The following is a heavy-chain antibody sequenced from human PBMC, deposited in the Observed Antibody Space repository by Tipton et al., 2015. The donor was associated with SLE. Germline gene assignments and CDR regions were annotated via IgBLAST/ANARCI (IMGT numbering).Heavy chain of an antibody. V-gene: IGHV4-30-4*01. J-gene: IGHJ3*02. CDR3: ARASGYSSGWFI. D-gene: IGHD6-19*01. Sequence: TLSLTCTVSGGSISSGDYYWSWIRQPPGKGLEWIGYIYYSGSTFYNPSLKSRVTISVDTSKNQFSLKLSSVTAADTAVYYCARASGYSSGWFIWGQGTMVTVSS. CDR2: IYYSGST. CDR1: GGSISSGDYY.